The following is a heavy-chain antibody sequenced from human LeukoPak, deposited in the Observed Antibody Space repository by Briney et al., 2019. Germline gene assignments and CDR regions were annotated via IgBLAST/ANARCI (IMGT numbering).Heavy chain of an antibody. D-gene: IGHD1-26*01. Sequence: ASVTVSCKASGYTFTSYGISWVRQAPGQGLEGLGWIYPHNGNTNYAQKLQDRVSMTTATSTSTAYMELRGLRSDDTAVYYCARSSTWEPFDYWGQGTLVTVSS. CDR1: GYTFTSYG. V-gene: IGHV1-18*01. CDR3: ARSSTWEPFDY. J-gene: IGHJ4*02. CDR2: IYPHNGNT.